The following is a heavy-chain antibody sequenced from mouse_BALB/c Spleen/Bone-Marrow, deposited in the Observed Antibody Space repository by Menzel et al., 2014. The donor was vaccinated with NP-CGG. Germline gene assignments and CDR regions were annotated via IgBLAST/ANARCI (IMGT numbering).Heavy chain of an antibody. CDR3: ARDSITTVVATDY. D-gene: IGHD1-1*01. J-gene: IGHJ2*01. Sequence: QVQLQQSGAELVKPGASVKLSCKASGYTFTSYWMHWVKQRPRQGLEWIGEIDPSDSYTNYNQKFKGKATLTVDKSSSTAYMQLSSLTSEDSAVYYCARDSITTVVATDYWGQGTTLTVSS. CDR2: IDPSDSYT. CDR1: GYTFTSYW. V-gene: IGHV1-69*02.